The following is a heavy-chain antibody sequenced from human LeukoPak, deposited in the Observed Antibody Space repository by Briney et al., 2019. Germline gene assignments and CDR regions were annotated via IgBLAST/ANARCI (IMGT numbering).Heavy chain of an antibody. CDR1: GGSISSYY. V-gene: IGHV4-59*08. D-gene: IGHD3-10*01. CDR2: IYYSGST. CDR3: ARHPEVGEGY. Sequence: PSETLSLTCTVSGGSISSYYWSWIRQPPGKGLEWIGYIYYSGSTNYNPSLKSRVTISVDTSKNQFSLKLSSVTAADTAVYYCARHPEVGEGYWGQGTLVTVSS. J-gene: IGHJ4*02.